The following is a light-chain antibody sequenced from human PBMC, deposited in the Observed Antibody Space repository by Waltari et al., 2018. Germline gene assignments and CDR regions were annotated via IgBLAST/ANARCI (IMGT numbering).Light chain of an antibody. Sequence: ETVLTQSPGTLALSPGERATISCRASQSIGSSLAWYQHIPGLAPRLLFYDASNRATGIPARFSGSGSVTDFTLTISSLEPEDFAVYYCQQRINWPRTFGQGTKVEIK. V-gene: IGKV3-11*01. CDR3: QQRINWPRT. CDR1: QSIGSS. J-gene: IGKJ1*01. CDR2: DAS.